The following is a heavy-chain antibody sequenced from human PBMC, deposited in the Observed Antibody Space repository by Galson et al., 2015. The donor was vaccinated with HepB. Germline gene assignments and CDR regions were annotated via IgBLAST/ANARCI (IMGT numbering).Heavy chain of an antibody. CDR2: ISSSGGST. CDR1: GFTFSSYA. CDR3: AKSLCGAVAGWCSSPYDTRYWYFDL. D-gene: IGHD6-19*01. Sequence: SLRLSCAASGFTFSSYAMSWVRQAPGKGLEWVSAISSSGGSTYYADSVKGRFTISRDNSKNTLYLQMNSLRAEDTAVYYCAKSLCGAVAGWCSSPYDTRYWYFDLWGRGTLVTVSS. J-gene: IGHJ2*01. V-gene: IGHV3-23*01.